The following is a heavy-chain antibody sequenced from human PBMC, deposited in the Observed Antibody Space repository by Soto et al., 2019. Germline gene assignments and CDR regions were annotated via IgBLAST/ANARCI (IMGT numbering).Heavy chain of an antibody. CDR1: GGTFNNLA. V-gene: IGHV1-69*13. D-gene: IGHD3-22*01. Sequence: ASVKGSCKASGGTFNNLAISWVRQAPGQGLEWMGGIIPLFGTGNYAQKFQGRVTITADESTSTAYMELNSLRSEDTAVYYCVRGPDYEGYFDYWGQGTLVTVSS. J-gene: IGHJ4*02. CDR3: VRGPDYEGYFDY. CDR2: IIPLFGTG.